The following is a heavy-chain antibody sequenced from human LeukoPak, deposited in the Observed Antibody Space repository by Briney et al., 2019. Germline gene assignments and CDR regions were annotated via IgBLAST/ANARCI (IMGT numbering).Heavy chain of an antibody. Sequence: GGSLRLSCAASGFTFSSYSMHWVRQAPGKGLEWVAVIWYDGSNKYYADSVKGRFTISRDNSKNTLYLQMNSLRAEDTAVYYCASAGILAYCGGDCPSFDYWGQGTLVTVSS. D-gene: IGHD2-21*01. CDR3: ASAGILAYCGGDCPSFDY. V-gene: IGHV3-33*01. J-gene: IGHJ4*02. CDR1: GFTFSSYS. CDR2: IWYDGSNK.